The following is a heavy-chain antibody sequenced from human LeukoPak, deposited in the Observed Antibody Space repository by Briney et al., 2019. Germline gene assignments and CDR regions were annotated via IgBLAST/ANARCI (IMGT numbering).Heavy chain of an antibody. CDR3: AREGVQTSIDY. D-gene: IGHD1-1*01. Sequence: GGSLRLSCAAPGFTFSSYGMHWVRQAPGKGLEWVAVISYDGSNKYYADSVKGRFTISRDNSKNTLYLQMNSLRAEDTAVYYCAREGVQTSIDYWGQGTLVTVSS. J-gene: IGHJ4*02. CDR1: GFTFSSYG. V-gene: IGHV3-30*19. CDR2: ISYDGSNK.